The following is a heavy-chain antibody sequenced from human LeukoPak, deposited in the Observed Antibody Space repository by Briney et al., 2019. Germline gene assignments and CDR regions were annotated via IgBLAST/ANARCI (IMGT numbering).Heavy chain of an antibody. CDR3: ARDLTEYSGSYFTL. J-gene: IGHJ4*02. V-gene: IGHV1-24*01. Sequence: ASVKVSCKVSGYTLTELSMHWVRQAPGKGLEWMGGFDPEDGETIYAQKFQGRVTMTEDTSTDTAYMELSSLRAEDTAVYYCARDLTEYSGSYFTLWGQGTLVTVSS. D-gene: IGHD1-26*01. CDR2: FDPEDGET. CDR1: GYTLTELS.